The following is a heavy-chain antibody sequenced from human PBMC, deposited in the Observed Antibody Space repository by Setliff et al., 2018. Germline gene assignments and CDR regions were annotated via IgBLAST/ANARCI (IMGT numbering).Heavy chain of an antibody. D-gene: IGHD2-15*01. CDR3: VRDRYGRNSDGSGVYNWFDS. CDR1: VASISSGSHY. Sequence: SETLSLTCNVSVASISSGSHYWSWIRQSAGEKPTWIGHVYSTGSTNYNPSFESRVSISVDKSNNQFSLKMTSVTAADTAMYYCVRDRYGRNSDGSGVYNWFDSWGQGILVTVSS. CDR2: VYSTGST. V-gene: IGHV4-61*09. J-gene: IGHJ5*01.